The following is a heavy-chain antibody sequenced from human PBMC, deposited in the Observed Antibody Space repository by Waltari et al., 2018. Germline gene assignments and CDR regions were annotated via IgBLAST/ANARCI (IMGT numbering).Heavy chain of an antibody. J-gene: IGHJ5*01. CDR3: ATAVGGNMEFDN. D-gene: IGHD6-19*01. V-gene: IGHV1-18*01. CDR2: ISANNGNT. Sequence: QVHLVQSGAAVKKPVASVKVSCKASVYTFSTYGITWVRQAPGQGLEWMGWISANNGNTNHAQKFQDRVTLTTDTSTNTAYMELRSLTSDDTAVYYCATAVGGNMEFDNWGQGTLVTVSS. CDR1: VYTFSTYG.